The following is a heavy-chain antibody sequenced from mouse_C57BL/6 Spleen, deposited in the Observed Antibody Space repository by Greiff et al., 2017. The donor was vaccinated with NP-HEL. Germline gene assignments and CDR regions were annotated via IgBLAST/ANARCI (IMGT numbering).Heavy chain of an antibody. CDR2: IDPSDSYT. D-gene: IGHD4-1*01. V-gene: IGHV1-50*01. CDR1: GYTFTSYW. Sequence: VQLQQPGAELVKPGASVKLSCKASGYTFTSYWMQWVKQRPGQGLEWIGEIDPSDSYTNYNQKFKGKATLTVDTSSSTAYMQLSSLTSEDSAVYYCATNWDEFAYWGQGTLVTVSA. J-gene: IGHJ3*01. CDR3: ATNWDEFAY.